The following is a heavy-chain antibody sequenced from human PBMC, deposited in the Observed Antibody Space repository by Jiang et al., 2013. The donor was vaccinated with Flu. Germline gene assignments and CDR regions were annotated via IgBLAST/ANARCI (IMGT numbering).Heavy chain of an antibody. D-gene: IGHD3-10*01. Sequence: QSGSELKAPGASVKIACKASGYTFTHYRMNWVRQAPGRPFECLGWINTYLGIPTYAQGFKGRFVFSLDTSVSTAYLHITDLKAEDTAMYFCARVGEDASGQIIDGFDIWGQGTKVTVSS. CDR3: ARVGEDASGQIIDGFDI. CDR1: GYTFTHYR. V-gene: IGHV7-4-1*02. CDR2: INTYLGIP. J-gene: IGHJ3*02.